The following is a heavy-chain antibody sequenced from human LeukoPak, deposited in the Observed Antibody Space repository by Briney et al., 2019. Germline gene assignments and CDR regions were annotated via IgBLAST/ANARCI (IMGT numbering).Heavy chain of an antibody. Sequence: GGSLRLSCVTSGFTFSSYAMSWVRQAPGKGLEWVSVISGSGGTTYYADSVKGRFTISRDNSKSTLYLQMNSLRAEDTAVYYCAKDTSGFTSYSYHYGMDVWGQGTTVTVSS. CDR1: GFTFSSYA. CDR3: AKDTSGFTSYSYHYGMDV. D-gene: IGHD1-26*01. J-gene: IGHJ6*02. CDR2: ISGSGGTT. V-gene: IGHV3-23*01.